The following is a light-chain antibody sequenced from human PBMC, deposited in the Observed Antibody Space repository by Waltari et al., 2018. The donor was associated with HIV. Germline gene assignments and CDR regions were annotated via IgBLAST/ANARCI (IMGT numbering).Light chain of an antibody. CDR2: AAS. Sequence: AIQMTQSPSSLAASVGDRVTITCRASQDIRNDLGWYQKKPGKAPKVLILAASSLQSGVPARFSGSGSGTEFTLTIISLQPEDFATYYCLQDYKFPRTFGQGTKVEIK. CDR3: LQDYKFPRT. J-gene: IGKJ1*01. CDR1: QDIRND. V-gene: IGKV1-6*01.